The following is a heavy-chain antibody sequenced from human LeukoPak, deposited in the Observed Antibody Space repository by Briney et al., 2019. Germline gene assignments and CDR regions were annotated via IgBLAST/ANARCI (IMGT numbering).Heavy chain of an antibody. CDR3: ARDQDRSYSFDY. D-gene: IGHD1-26*01. J-gene: IGHJ4*02. Sequence: PGGSLRLSCAASGFTFSSYTMNWVRQAPGKGLEWVSCISSSSGYIYYADSVKGRFTISRDNAKNSLYLQMNSLRAEDTAVYLCARDQDRSYSFDYWGQGTLVTVSS. V-gene: IGHV3-21*01. CDR1: GFTFSSYT. CDR2: ISSSSGYI.